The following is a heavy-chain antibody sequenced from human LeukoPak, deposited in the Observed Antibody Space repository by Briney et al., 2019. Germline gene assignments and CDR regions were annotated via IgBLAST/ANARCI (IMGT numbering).Heavy chain of an antibody. CDR1: GFTFSTFA. CDR3: AAWVVVPHPFDY. Sequence: PGGSLRLSCAASGFTFSTFAMSWVRQAPGKGLEWVSSISSSSSYIYYADSVKGRFTISRDNAKNSLYLQMNSLRAEDTAVYYCAAWVVVPHPFDYWGQGTLVTVSS. J-gene: IGHJ4*02. D-gene: IGHD2-15*01. CDR2: ISSSSSYI. V-gene: IGHV3-21*01.